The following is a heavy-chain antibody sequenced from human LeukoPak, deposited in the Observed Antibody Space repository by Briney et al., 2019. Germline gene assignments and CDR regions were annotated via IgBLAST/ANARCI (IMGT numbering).Heavy chain of an antibody. CDR2: FDPEDGET. Sequence: ASVKVSCKVSGYTLTELSMHWVRQAPGKGLEWMGSFDPEDGETIYAQKFQGRVTMTEDTSTDTAYMELSSLRSEDTAVYYCATVRGSGWYFDYWGQGTLVTVSS. D-gene: IGHD6-19*01. CDR1: GYTLTELS. J-gene: IGHJ4*02. CDR3: ATVRGSGWYFDY. V-gene: IGHV1-24*01.